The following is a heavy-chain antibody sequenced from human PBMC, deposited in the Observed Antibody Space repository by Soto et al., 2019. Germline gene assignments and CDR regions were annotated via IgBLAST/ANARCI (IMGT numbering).Heavy chain of an antibody. V-gene: IGHV1-69*02. CDR1: GGTFSSYT. Sequence: SVKVSCKASGGTFSSYTISWVRQAPGQGLEWMGRIIPILGIANYAQKFQGRVTITADKSTSTAYMELSSLRSEDTAVYYCARGSGYGNGAFDIWGQGTMVTVSS. CDR3: ARGSGYGNGAFDI. D-gene: IGHD5-12*01. CDR2: IIPILGIA. J-gene: IGHJ3*02.